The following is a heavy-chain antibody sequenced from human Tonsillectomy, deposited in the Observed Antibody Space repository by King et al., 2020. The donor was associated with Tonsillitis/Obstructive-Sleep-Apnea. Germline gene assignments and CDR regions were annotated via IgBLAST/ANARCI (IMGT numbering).Heavy chain of an antibody. CDR1: GFTFDDYG. CDR2: IHWNGGST. CDR3: ARAVVPAAMELDAFDI. J-gene: IGHJ3*02. D-gene: IGHD2-2*01. V-gene: IGHV3-20*04. Sequence: EVQLVESGGGVVRPGGSLRLSCAASGFTFDDYGMSWVRQAPGKGLEWVSGIHWNGGSTGYADSVKGRFTISRDNAKNSLYLQMNSLRAEDTALYYCARAVVPAAMELDAFDIWGQGTMVTVSS.